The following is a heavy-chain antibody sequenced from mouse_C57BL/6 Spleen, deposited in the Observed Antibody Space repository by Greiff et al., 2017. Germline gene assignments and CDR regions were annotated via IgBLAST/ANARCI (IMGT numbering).Heavy chain of an antibody. D-gene: IGHD1-1*01. J-gene: IGHJ2*01. Sequence: QVQLQQPGAELVMPGASVKLSCKASGYTFTSYWMHWVKQRPGQGLEWIGEIDPSDSYTNYNQKFKGKSTLTVDKSSSTAYMQLSSLTSEDSAVYYCARSRDYGSSYPLFGYWGQGTTLTVSS. CDR2: IDPSDSYT. CDR1: GYTFTSYW. V-gene: IGHV1-69*01. CDR3: ARSRDYGSSYPLFGY.